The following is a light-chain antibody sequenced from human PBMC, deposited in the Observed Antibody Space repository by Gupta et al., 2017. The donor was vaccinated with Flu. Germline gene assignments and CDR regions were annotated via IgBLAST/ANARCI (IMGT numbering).Light chain of an antibody. V-gene: IGKV1-5*03. CDR1: STIKSY. J-gene: IGKJ2*01. CDR3: QQYNSYSYT. CDR2: KAS. Sequence: PLAQRATVDCKATMTVLDSSTIKSYLAWYQQKPGQAPKLVIYKASNLESGVPDRFSGSGSGTEFTLTISSLQADDFATYYCQQYNSYSYTFGQGTKVDIK.